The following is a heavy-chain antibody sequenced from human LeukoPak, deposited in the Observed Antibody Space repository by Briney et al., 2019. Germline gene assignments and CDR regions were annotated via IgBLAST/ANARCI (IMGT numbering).Heavy chain of an antibody. D-gene: IGHD4-17*01. Sequence: GGSLRLSCAASGFTFSSYGMHWVRQAPGKGLEWVAVISYDGSNKYYADSVKGRFTISRDNSKNTLYLQMNSLRAEDTAVYYCAKDVTGPVTNFYYYYGMDVWGQGTTVTVSS. J-gene: IGHJ6*02. V-gene: IGHV3-30*18. CDR2: ISYDGSNK. CDR3: AKDVTGPVTNFYYYYGMDV. CDR1: GFTFSSYG.